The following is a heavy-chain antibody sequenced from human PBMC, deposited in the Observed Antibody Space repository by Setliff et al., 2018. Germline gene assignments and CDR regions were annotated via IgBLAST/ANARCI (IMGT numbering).Heavy chain of an antibody. CDR1: GGSISSYY. Sequence: SETLSLTCTVSGGSISSYYWIWIRQPPGKGLEWIGYIYSSGNTNYNPSLKSRVTISVDTSKNQFSLNLTSVTAADTAVYYCAREGFYCTNGVCYRPFDYWGQGTLVTVS. V-gene: IGHV4-4*08. CDR3: AREGFYCTNGVCYRPFDY. J-gene: IGHJ4*02. D-gene: IGHD2-8*01. CDR2: IYSSGNT.